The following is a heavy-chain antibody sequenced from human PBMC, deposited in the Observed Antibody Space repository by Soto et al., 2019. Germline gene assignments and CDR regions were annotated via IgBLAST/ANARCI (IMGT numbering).Heavy chain of an antibody. D-gene: IGHD6-19*01. CDR3: QCIAVAGTGYFDY. Sequence: SETLSLTCAVYGGSFSGYYWSWIRQPPGKGLEWIGEINHSGSTNYNPSLKSRVTISVGTSKNQFSLKLSSVTAADTAVYYCQCIAVAGTGYFDYWGQGTLVTVSS. CDR1: GGSFSGYY. J-gene: IGHJ4*02. V-gene: IGHV4-34*01. CDR2: INHSGST.